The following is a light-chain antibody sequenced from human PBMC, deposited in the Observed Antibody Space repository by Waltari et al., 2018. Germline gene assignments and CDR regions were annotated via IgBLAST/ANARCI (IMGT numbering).Light chain of an antibody. CDR1: RSNIGRNP. CDR2: TDN. CDR3: STWDDSLNGAV. Sequence: QSVLTQPPSASGTPGQRVTISCSGSRSNIGRNPVSWYQQFPGTAPTPLIFTDNRRPSGVPDLVSASKSGTSASLAISGLQSEDEAHYYCSTWDDSLNGAVFGGGTRVTVL. V-gene: IGLV1-44*01. J-gene: IGLJ3*02.